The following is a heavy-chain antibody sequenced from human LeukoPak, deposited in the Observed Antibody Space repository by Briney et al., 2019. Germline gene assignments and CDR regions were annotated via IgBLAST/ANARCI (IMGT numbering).Heavy chain of an antibody. Sequence: ASVKVSCKASGGTFSSYAISWVRQAPGQGLEWMGGIIPIFGTANYAQKFQGKVTITADESTSTAYMELSSLRSEDTAVYYCAREEGDSGGSWFVDPWGQGTLVTVSS. D-gene: IGHD2-15*01. CDR2: IIPIFGTA. CDR1: GGTFSSYA. V-gene: IGHV1-69*01. J-gene: IGHJ5*02. CDR3: AREEGDSGGSWFVDP.